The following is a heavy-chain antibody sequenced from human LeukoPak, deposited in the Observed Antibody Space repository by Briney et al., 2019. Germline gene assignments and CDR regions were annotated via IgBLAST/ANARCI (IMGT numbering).Heavy chain of an antibody. CDR1: GFTFSSYE. CDR3: APKGWFGETSNWFDP. V-gene: IGHV3-23*01. CDR2: ISGGGGST. J-gene: IGHJ5*02. D-gene: IGHD3-10*01. Sequence: GGSLRLSCAASGFTFSSYEMNWVRQAPEKGLEWVSTISGGGGSTYYADSVKGRFTISRDNPKNTLYLQMNSLRAEDTAVYYCAPKGWFGETSNWFDPWGQGTLVTVSS.